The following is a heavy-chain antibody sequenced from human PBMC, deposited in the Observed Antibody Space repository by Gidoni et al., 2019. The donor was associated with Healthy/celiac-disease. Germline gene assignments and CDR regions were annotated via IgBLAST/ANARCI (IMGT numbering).Heavy chain of an antibody. V-gene: IGHV1-2*02. CDR1: GYTFTGYY. CDR2: INPNSGGT. J-gene: IGHJ4*02. Sequence: QVQLVQSGAEVKKPGASVKVSCKASGYTFTGYYMHWVRQAPGQGLEWMGWINPNSGGTNDAQKFQGRVTMTRDTSISTAYMELSRLRSDDTAVYYCARDQHSYGYSDYWGQGTLVTVSS. CDR3: ARDQHSYGYSDY. D-gene: IGHD5-18*01.